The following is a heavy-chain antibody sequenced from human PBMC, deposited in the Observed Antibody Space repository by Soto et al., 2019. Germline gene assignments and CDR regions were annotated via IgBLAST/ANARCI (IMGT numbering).Heavy chain of an antibody. J-gene: IGHJ6*03. CDR2: TYYRSRWYN. V-gene: IGHV6-1*01. CDR1: GDSVSSNSAA. CDR3: AGTTSHQWYYMDV. Sequence: LSLTCALSGDSVSSNSAAWNWIRLSPSRGLEWLARTYYRSRWYNDYAVSVRSRITVNPDTSKNQFSLQLTSVTPEDTAVYYCAGTTSHQWYYMDVWGKGTTVTVSS. D-gene: IGHD1-7*01.